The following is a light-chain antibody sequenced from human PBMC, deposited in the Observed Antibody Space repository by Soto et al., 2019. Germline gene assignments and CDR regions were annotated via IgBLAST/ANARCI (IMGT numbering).Light chain of an antibody. CDR3: QQYNDWPPVT. J-gene: IGKJ5*01. CDR1: QSVDIN. V-gene: IGKV3-15*01. CDR2: GAS. Sequence: EIVLTQSPATLPVSPGERATLSCRASQSVDINLAWYQQKPGQTPRVLIYGASTRATGIPARFSGSGSGTEFTLTISSLQSEDFAVYYCQQYNDWPPVTFGQGTRLEIK.